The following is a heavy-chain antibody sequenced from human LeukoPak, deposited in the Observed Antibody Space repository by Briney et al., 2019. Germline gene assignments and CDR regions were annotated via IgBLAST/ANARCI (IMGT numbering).Heavy chain of an antibody. CDR2: ISSSGSTI. J-gene: IGHJ6*02. Sequence: GGSLRLSCAASGFTFSDYYMSWIRQAPGKGLEWVSYISSSGSTIYYADSVKGRFTISRDNAKNSLNLQMNSLRAEDTAVYYCARDQRDGYNWGGYYYYGMDVWGQGTTVTVSS. V-gene: IGHV3-11*04. CDR3: ARDQRDGYNWGGYYYYGMDV. CDR1: GFTFSDYY. D-gene: IGHD5-24*01.